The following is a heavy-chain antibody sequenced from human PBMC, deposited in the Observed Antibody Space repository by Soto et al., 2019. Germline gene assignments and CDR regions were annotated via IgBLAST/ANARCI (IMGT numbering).Heavy chain of an antibody. V-gene: IGHV4-34*01. J-gene: IGHJ6*02. CDR2: INHSGST. D-gene: IGHD3-10*01. CDR3: ARVGGYYGSGSYPPHYYYYGMDV. Sequence: SETLSLTCAVYGGSFSGYYWRWIRQPPGKGLEWIGEINHSGSTNYNPSLKSRVTISVDTSKNQFSLKLSSVTAADTAVYYCARVGGYYGSGSYPPHYYYYGMDVWGQGTTVTVSS. CDR1: GGSFSGYY.